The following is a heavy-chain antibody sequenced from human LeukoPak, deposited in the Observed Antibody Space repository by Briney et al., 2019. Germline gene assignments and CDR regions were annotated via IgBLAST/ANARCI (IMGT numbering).Heavy chain of an antibody. V-gene: IGHV3-48*02. CDR3: ARGSSAPDY. CDR2: ISRSSDTI. D-gene: IGHD6-25*01. CDR1: GFTFSDYT. Sequence: GSLRLSCAASGFTFSDYTMNWVRQAPGKGLECISYISRSSDTIYYADSVKGRFTISRDNAKNSVYLQMNSLRDEDTAVYYCARGSSAPDYCGEGSLVTVSS. J-gene: IGHJ4*02.